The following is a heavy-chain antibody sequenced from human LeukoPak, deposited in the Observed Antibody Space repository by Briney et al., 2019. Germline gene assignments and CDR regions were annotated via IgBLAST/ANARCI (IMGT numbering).Heavy chain of an antibody. CDR2: IEHDESET. Sequence: PGGSLRLSCAASGFTISSHWMSWVRQVPGKGLESVAHIEHDESETYYVDTVRGRFIISRDNAKNSLYLQMNSLRVEDTSVYHCARGPTDFDASDIWGHGTLVTVSS. CDR1: GFTISSHW. V-gene: IGHV3-7*01. CDR3: ARGPTDFDASDI. J-gene: IGHJ3*02.